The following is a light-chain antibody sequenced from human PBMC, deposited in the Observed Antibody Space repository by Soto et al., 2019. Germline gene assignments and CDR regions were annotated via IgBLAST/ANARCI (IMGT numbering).Light chain of an antibody. V-gene: IGKV1-39*01. CDR1: QSISSY. CDR2: AAS. J-gene: IGKJ4*01. CDR3: QQSYSTPLT. Sequence: DIQMTQSPSSLSAYVGDGVTITCRASQSISSYLNWYQQKPGKAPKLLIYAASSLQSGVPSRFSGSGSGTDFTLTISSLQPEDFATYYCQQSYSTPLTFGGGTKVDIK.